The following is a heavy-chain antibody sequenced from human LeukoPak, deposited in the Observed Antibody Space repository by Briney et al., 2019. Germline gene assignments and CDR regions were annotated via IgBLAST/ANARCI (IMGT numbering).Heavy chain of an antibody. J-gene: IGHJ6*03. V-gene: IGHV3-74*01. CDR1: GFTFSTYW. Sequence: GGSLRLPCAASGFTFSTYWMHWVRQAPGKGLVWVSRISSVGSNTFYADSVKGRFTISRDNANNTLYLQMSSLRGDDTAVYYCAREWELPGASYMDVWGRGTTVTVSS. D-gene: IGHD1-26*01. CDR3: AREWELPGASYMDV. CDR2: ISSVGSNT.